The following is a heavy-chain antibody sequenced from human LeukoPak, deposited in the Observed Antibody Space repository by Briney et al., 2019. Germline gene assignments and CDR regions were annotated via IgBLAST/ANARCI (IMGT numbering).Heavy chain of an antibody. Sequence: SETLSLTCTVSGGSISTFYWSWIRQRPGKGLEWIGYIYYSGTTNYNPSLKSRVTISVDTSKNQFSLKLSSVTAADTAVYYCARGCSSTSCWNWFDPWGQGTLVTVSS. CDR1: GGSISTFY. J-gene: IGHJ5*02. CDR3: ARGCSSTSCWNWFDP. CDR2: IYYSGTT. V-gene: IGHV4-59*01. D-gene: IGHD2-2*01.